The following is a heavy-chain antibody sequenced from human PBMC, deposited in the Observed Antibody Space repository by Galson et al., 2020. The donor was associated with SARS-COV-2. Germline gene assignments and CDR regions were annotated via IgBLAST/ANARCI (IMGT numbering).Heavy chain of an antibody. D-gene: IGHD2-8*01. CDR1: GFTFSNYG. CDR3: AKDREKYGDYYYYGMDV. J-gene: IGHJ6*02. V-gene: IGHV3-30*18. CDR2: MSYDGSNK. Sequence: QAGGSLRLSCAASGFTFSNYGIHWVRQAPGKGLEWVAVMSYDGSNKYYADSVEGRFIISRDNSKNTLYLQMNSLRAEDTAMYYCAKDREKYGDYYYYGMDVWGQGTTVTVSS.